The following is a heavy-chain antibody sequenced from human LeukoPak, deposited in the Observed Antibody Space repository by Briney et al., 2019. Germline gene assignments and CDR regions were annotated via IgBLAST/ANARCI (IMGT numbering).Heavy chain of an antibody. J-gene: IGHJ5*02. Sequence: SETLSLTCTVSGGSISSSSYYWGWIRQPPGKGLEWIGSIYYSGSTNYNPSLKSRVTISVDTSKNQFSLKLSSVTAADTAVYYCARVIGDFWSGYYTNNWFDPWGQGTLVTVSS. CDR1: GGSISSSSYY. CDR2: IYYSGST. CDR3: ARVIGDFWSGYYTNNWFDP. D-gene: IGHD3-3*01. V-gene: IGHV4-39*07.